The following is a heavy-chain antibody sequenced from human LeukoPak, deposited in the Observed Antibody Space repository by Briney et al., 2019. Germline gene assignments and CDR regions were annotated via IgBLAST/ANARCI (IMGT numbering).Heavy chain of an antibody. CDR3: ARADDYGPYFDY. CDR2: IYYSGST. CDR1: GGSISSSSYY. J-gene: IGHJ4*02. Sequence: PSETLSLTCTVSGGSISSSSYYWGWIRQHPGKGLEWIGYIYYSGSTYYNPSLKSRVTISVDTSKNQFSLKLSSVTAADTAVYYCARADDYGPYFDYWGQGTLVTVSS. D-gene: IGHD4-17*01. V-gene: IGHV4-31*03.